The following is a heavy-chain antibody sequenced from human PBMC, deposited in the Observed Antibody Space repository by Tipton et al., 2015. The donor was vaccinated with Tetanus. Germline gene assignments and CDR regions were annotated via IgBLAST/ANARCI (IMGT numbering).Heavy chain of an antibody. CDR2: ITDTGST. V-gene: IGHV4-59*02. D-gene: IGHD1-14*01. Sequence: TLSLTCNVSGVSVTTYHWSWIRQPPGKGLEWIGYITDTGSTNCNPSLRSRVTISVDTSKNQFSLKLSSVTAADTAVYYCARGTGDYWGQGTLVTVSS. CDR1: GVSVTTYH. J-gene: IGHJ4*02. CDR3: ARGTGDY.